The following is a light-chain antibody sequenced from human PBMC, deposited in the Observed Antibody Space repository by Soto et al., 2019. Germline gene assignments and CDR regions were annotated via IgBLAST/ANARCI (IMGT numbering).Light chain of an antibody. V-gene: IGKV3-11*01. CDR1: QNIYNY. J-gene: IGKJ1*01. CDR2: DAS. Sequence: EIVLTQSPATLSLSPGERATLSCRASQNIYNYLAWYQQKPGQAPRLLIYDASNRASGIPARFSGTGSGTDFTLTVSSLEPEDFAVDYCQQRTNWPRTFGQGTKVEI. CDR3: QQRTNWPRT.